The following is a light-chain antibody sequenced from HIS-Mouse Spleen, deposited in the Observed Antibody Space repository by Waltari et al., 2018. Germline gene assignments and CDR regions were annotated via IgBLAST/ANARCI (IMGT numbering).Light chain of an antibody. J-gene: IGLJ2*01. Sequence: QSVLTQPPSVSAAPGQKVTISCSGSSSNLGNNSVSWYQQLPGTAPKLLIYDNNKRPSGIPDRFSGSKSGTSATLGITGLQTGDEADYYCGTWDSSPSAGVFGGGTKLTVL. V-gene: IGLV1-51*01. CDR1: SSNLGNNS. CDR2: DNN. CDR3: GTWDSSPSAGV.